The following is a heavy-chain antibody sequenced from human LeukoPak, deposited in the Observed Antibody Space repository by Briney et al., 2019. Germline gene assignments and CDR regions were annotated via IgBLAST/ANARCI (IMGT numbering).Heavy chain of an antibody. D-gene: IGHD3-22*01. CDR2: IYYSGST. CDR3: AGALVVVSDAFDV. J-gene: IGHJ3*01. V-gene: IGHV4-59*01. Sequence: SETLSLTCTVSGGSISSYYWSWIRQPPGKGLEWIGYIYYSGSTNYNPSLKSRVTISVDTSKNQFSLKLSSVTAADTAVYYCAGALVVVSDAFDVWGQGTMVTVSS. CDR1: GGSISSYY.